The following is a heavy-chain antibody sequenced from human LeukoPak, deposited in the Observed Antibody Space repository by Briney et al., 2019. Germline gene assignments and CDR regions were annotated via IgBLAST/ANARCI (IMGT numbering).Heavy chain of an antibody. J-gene: IGHJ4*02. D-gene: IGHD3-16*01. V-gene: IGHV3-23*01. CDR3: VVDVTAGAISF. CDR2: ITSSGGST. CDR1: GFTFSTYA. Sequence: GGSLRLSCAASGFTFSTYAMSWVRQAPGKGLEWVSIITSSGGSTNYADSVKGRFTISRDNSKNTLYLQMNSLKPDDTAVYYFVVDVTAGAISFWGQGALVTVSS.